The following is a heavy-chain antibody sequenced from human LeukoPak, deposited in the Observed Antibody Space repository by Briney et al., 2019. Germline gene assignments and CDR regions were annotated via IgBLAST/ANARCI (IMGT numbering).Heavy chain of an antibody. V-gene: IGHV1-2*02. D-gene: IGHD3-22*01. CDR3: ARGSPSSPDYYDSSGYYCDFGY. CDR2: INPNSGGT. CDR1: GYTFTGYY. J-gene: IGHJ4*02. Sequence: GASVKVSCKASGYTFTGYYMHWVRQAPGQGLEWMGWINPNSGGTNYAQKFQGRVTMTRDTSISTAYMELSRLRSDDTAVYYCARGSPSSPDYYDSSGYYCDFGYWGQGTLVTVSS.